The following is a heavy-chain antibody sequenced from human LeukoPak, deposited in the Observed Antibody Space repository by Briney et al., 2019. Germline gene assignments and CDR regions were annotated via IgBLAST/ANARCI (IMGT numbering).Heavy chain of an antibody. CDR2: FYYSGST. D-gene: IGHD2-2*01. CDR1: GGSISSSSYY. CDR3: ASYCSSTSCPHQRAFDI. J-gene: IGHJ3*02. V-gene: IGHV4-39*01. Sequence: SETLSLTCTVSGGSISSSSYYWGWIRQPPGKGLEWIGSFYYSGSTYYNPSLKSRVTISVDTSKNQFSLRLSSVTAADTAVYYCASYCSSTSCPHQRAFDIWGQGTMVTVSS.